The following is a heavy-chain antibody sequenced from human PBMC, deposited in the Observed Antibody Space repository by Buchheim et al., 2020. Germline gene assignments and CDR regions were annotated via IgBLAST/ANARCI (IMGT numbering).Heavy chain of an antibody. CDR1: GFTFSSYE. CDR2: ISSSATTI. Sequence: EVQLVESGGGLVQPGGSLRLSCAASGFTFSSYEMNWVRQAPGKGLEWVSYISSSATTIFYADYVEGRFTISRDSAKHSLYLQMNSLRAEDTAVYYCARFEGDDYFDYWGQGTL. V-gene: IGHV3-48*03. J-gene: IGHJ4*02. CDR3: ARFEGDDYFDY. D-gene: IGHD3-16*01.